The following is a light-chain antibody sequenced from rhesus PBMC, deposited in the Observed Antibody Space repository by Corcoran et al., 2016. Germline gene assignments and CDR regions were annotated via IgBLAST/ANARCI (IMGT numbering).Light chain of an antibody. J-gene: IGLJ1*01. Sequence: QAVVTQESSLTVSPGGTVTLTWASSSGAVTSGHYPHWFQQKPGQAPKTLIYDTSNKLSWTPARFSGSLHGGKAALTLSGAQPEDEAEYYCWLYFSGAYIFGAWTRLTVL. CDR3: WLYFSGAYI. CDR2: DTS. V-gene: IGLV7-80*01. CDR1: SGAVTSGHY.